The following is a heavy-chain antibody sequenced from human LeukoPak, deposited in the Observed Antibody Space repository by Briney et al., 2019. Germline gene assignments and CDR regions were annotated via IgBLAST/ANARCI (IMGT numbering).Heavy chain of an antibody. CDR3: ATYSSSNGREFQY. J-gene: IGHJ1*01. D-gene: IGHD2-2*01. CDR1: GFTFSNYW. CDR2: IQQHGSET. Sequence: PGGSLRLSCEGSGFTFSNYWMRWVRQAPGKGLEWVANIQQHGSETYYGDSVKGRFTISRDNAKNSLYLQMNSLRAEDTAVYYCATYSSSNGREFQYWGQGTLVTVSS. V-gene: IGHV3-7*01.